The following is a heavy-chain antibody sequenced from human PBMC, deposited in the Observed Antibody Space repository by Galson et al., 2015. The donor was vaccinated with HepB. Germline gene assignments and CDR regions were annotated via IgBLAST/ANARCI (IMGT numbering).Heavy chain of an antibody. CDR2: INHSGST. CDR1: GGSFSGYY. D-gene: IGHD4-17*01. J-gene: IGHJ5*02. V-gene: IGHV4-34*01. Sequence: LSLTCTVSGGSFSGYYWSWIRQPPGKGLEWIGEINHSGSTNYNPSLKSRVTISVDTSKNQFSLKLSSVTAADTAVYYCARGKASLGLFIFPGDYDPSWFDPWGQGTLVTVSS. CDR3: ARGKASLGLFIFPGDYDPSWFDP.